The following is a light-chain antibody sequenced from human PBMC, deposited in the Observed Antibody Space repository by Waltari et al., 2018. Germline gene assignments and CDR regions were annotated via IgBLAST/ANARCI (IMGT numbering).Light chain of an antibody. CDR2: DVS. J-gene: IGLJ2*01. V-gene: IGLV2-14*03. CDR1: SSDVGSYNY. CDR3: SSYITTNTLEL. Sequence: QSALTQPASVSGSPGQSIPISCTGTSSDVGSYNYVSWYQQHPGKAPKLMIYDVSYRPSGVSNRFSGSKSGNTASLTISGLQAEDEADYYCSSYITTNTLELFGGGTSLTVL.